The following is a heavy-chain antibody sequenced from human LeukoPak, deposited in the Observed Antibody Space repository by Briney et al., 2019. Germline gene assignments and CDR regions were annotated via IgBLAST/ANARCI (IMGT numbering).Heavy chain of an antibody. J-gene: IGHJ3*02. CDR1: GFTFSSYS. D-gene: IGHD5-24*01. CDR2: ISYDGSNK. CDR3: ARGRRDGYNPPFDI. Sequence: GGSLRLSCAASGFTFSSYSMNWVRQAPGKGLEWVAVISYDGSNKYYADSVKGRFTISRDNSKNTLYLQMNSLRAEDTAVYYCARGRRDGYNPPFDIWGQGTMVTVSS. V-gene: IGHV3-30*03.